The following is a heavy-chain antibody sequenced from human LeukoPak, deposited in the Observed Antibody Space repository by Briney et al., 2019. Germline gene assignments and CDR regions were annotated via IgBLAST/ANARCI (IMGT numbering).Heavy chain of an antibody. D-gene: IGHD3-22*01. Sequence: GGSLRLSCAASGFTFSSYGMHWVRQAPGKGLEWVAFIRYDGSNKYYADSVKGRFTISRDNSKNTLYLQMNSLRAEDTAVYYCARDRMYYDSSGPFDYWGQGTLVTVSS. V-gene: IGHV3-30*02. J-gene: IGHJ4*02. CDR2: IRYDGSNK. CDR3: ARDRMYYDSSGPFDY. CDR1: GFTFSSYG.